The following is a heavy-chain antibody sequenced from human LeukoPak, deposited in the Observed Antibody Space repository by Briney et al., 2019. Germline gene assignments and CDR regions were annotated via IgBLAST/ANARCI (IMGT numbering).Heavy chain of an antibody. V-gene: IGHV3-48*03. CDR3: ARISYDILTGYLAFDI. D-gene: IGHD3-9*01. CDR2: ISSSGSTI. J-gene: IGHJ3*02. Sequence: PGGSLRLSCAASGFTFSSYEMNWVRQAPGKGLEWVSYISSSGSTIYYADSVKGRFTISRDNAKNSLYLQMNSLRAEDTAVYYCARISYDILTGYLAFDIWGQGTMVTVSS. CDR1: GFTFSSYE.